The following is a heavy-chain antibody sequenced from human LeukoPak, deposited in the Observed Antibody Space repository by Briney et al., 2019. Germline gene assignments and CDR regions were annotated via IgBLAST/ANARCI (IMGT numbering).Heavy chain of an antibody. D-gene: IGHD6-13*01. J-gene: IGHJ5*02. V-gene: IGHV4-34*01. CDR1: GGSFSGYY. CDR3: ASYSSSWYDRKFDP. Sequence: MSSETLSLTCAVYGGSFSGYYWSWIRQPPGKGLEWIGEINHSGSTNYNPSLKSRVTISVDKSKNQFSLKLSSVTAADTAVYYCASYSSSWYDRKFDPWGQGTLVTVSS. CDR2: INHSGST.